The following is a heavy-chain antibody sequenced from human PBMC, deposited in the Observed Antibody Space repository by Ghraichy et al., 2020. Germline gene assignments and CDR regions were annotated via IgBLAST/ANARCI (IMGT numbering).Heavy chain of an antibody. CDR1: GFSFSDYS. CDR3: ARLALPRRAAVGDWYFDL. CDR2: ITGSSITI. D-gene: IGHD6-13*01. Sequence: GESLNISCEGSGFSFSDYSMIWVRLTPRKALEWVSYITGSSITIFYTDTVKGRFTISRDNAKNSLYLQMKSLRDEDTAVYYCARLALPRRAAVGDWYFDLWGRGTLVTVSA. V-gene: IGHV3-48*02. J-gene: IGHJ2*01.